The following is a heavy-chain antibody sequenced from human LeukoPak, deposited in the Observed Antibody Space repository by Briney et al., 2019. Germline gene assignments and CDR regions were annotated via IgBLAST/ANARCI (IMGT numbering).Heavy chain of an antibody. J-gene: IGHJ4*02. D-gene: IGHD3-22*01. Sequence: ETLSLTCTVSGGSINNYVWSWIRQPPGKGLGWVGYIYNSGSTNYNPSLRSRVTITGDTSKKQLSLKLSSVTAADTAVYYCVTYYYGSSAPKRNYWGQGILVTVSS. CDR3: VTYYYGSSAPKRNY. CDR1: GGSINNYV. CDR2: IYNSGST. V-gene: IGHV4-59*12.